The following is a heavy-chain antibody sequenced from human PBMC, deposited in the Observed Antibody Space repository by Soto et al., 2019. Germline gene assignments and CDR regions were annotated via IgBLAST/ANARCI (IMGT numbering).Heavy chain of an antibody. J-gene: IGHJ4*02. V-gene: IGHV1-69*13. D-gene: IGHD5-18*01. Sequence: SVKVSCKSSGGTFSSYAISWVRQAPGQGLEWMGGIIPIFGTANYAQKFQGRVTITADESTSTAYMELSSLRSEDTAVYYCARGGTDTAMADTLDYWGQGTLVTVSS. CDR3: ARGGTDTAMADTLDY. CDR1: GGTFSSYA. CDR2: IIPIFGTA.